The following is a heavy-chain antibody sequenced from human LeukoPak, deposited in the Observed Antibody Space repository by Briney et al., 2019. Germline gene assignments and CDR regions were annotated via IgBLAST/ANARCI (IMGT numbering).Heavy chain of an antibody. D-gene: IGHD3-22*01. Sequence: WASVKVSCKASGYTFTGYYMHWVRQATGQGLEWMGWMNSNSGNTGYAQKFQGRVTMTRDMSTSTVYMELSSLRSDDTAVYYCARDLNPTYYYDSSGYYDGVWGQGTLVTVSS. CDR1: GYTFTGYY. V-gene: IGHV1-8*02. J-gene: IGHJ4*02. CDR3: ARDLNPTYYYDSSGYYDGV. CDR2: MNSNSGNT.